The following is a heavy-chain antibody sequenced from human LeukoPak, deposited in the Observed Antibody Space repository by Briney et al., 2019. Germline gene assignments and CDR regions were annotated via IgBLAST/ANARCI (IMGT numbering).Heavy chain of an antibody. CDR1: GFTFSSYS. Sequence: GGSLRLSCAASGFTFSSYSMNWVRQAPGKGLEWVSSISSSSSYIYYADSVKGRFTISRDNAKNTLYLQMNSLRAEDTAVYYCARGDIAAGAYYYGVYFWGKGTTVTVSS. J-gene: IGHJ6*04. CDR3: ARGDIAAGAYYYGVYF. V-gene: IGHV3-21*01. CDR2: ISSSSSYI. D-gene: IGHD6-13*01.